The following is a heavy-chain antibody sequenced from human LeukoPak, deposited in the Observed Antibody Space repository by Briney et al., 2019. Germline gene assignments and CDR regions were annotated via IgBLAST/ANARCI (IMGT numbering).Heavy chain of an antibody. CDR2: IYTSGST. D-gene: IGHD5-24*01. CDR1: GGSISSYY. Sequence: ETLSLTCTVSGGSISSYYWSWIRQPAGQGLEWIGRIYTSGSTNYNPSLKSRVTMSVDTSKNQFSLKLSSVTAEDTALYYCAKGSLNYLPQLDDWGQGTLVTVSS. V-gene: IGHV4-4*07. J-gene: IGHJ4*02. CDR3: AKGSLNYLPQLDD.